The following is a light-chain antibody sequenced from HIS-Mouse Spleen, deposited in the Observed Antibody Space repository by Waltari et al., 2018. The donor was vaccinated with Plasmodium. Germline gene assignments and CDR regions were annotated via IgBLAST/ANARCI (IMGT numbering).Light chain of an antibody. CDR3: QVWDSSSDHPDVV. CDR2: DDS. CDR1: TIGSQS. Sequence: SYVLTQPPSVSVAPGKTARITCGGNTIGSQSVHWYKQKPGQAPVLVVYDDSDRPSGIPERFSGSNSGNTATLTISRVEAGDEADYYCQVWDSSSDHPDVVFGGGTKLTVL. J-gene: IGLJ2*01. V-gene: IGLV3-21*03.